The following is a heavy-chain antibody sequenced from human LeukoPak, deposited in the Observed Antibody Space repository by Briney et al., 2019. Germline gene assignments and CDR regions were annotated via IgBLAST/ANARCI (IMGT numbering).Heavy chain of an antibody. CDR2: IASSSTAM. D-gene: IGHD5-18*01. Sequence: GGSLRLSCAASGFTFSIYWMTWVRQAPGKGLEWLSYIASSSTAMYYADSVKGRFTISRDNAKNSLYLQMNNLRAEDTAVYYCARDHAGYSYGYAYWGQGAVVTVSS. CDR1: GFTFSIYW. CDR3: ARDHAGYSYGYAY. J-gene: IGHJ4*02. V-gene: IGHV3-48*04.